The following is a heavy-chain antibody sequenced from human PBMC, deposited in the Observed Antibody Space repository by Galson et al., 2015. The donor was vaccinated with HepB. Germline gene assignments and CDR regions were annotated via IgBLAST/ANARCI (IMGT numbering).Heavy chain of an antibody. CDR3: VRMGDLSGYSSR. CDR2: IGSESYNYAT. V-gene: IGHV3-73*01. CDR1: GFTFSGSA. J-gene: IGHJ4*02. D-gene: IGHD3-22*01. Sequence: SLRLSCAGSGFTFSGSAMHWVRQASGKGLEWVGRIGSESYNYATAYTASVKGRFTISRDDSKNTAFLQMNSLRTEDTAVYYRVRMGDLSGYSSRWGQGTLVTVSS.